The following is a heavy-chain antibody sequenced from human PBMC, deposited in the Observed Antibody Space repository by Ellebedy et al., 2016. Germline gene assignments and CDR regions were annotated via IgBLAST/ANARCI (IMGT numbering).Heavy chain of an antibody. J-gene: IGHJ6*02. D-gene: IGHD3-10*01. CDR1: GFTFSSYA. CDR3: ARDKGTMVRGVIIWGMDV. V-gene: IGHV3-30-3*01. CDR2: ISYDGSNK. Sequence: GGSLRLSCAASGFTFSSYAMHWVRQAPGKGLEWVAVISYDGSNKYYADSVKGRFTISRDNSKNTLYLQMNSLRAEDTAVYYCARDKGTMVRGVIIWGMDVWGQGTTVTVSS.